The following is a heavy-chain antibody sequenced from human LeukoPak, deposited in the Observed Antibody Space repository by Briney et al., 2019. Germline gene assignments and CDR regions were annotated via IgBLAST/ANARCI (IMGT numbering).Heavy chain of an antibody. J-gene: IGHJ4*02. CDR3: AWRGYSYNFDY. D-gene: IGHD5-18*01. Sequence: SETLSLTCAVYGGSFSGYYWSWIRQPPGKGLEWIGEINHSGSTNYNPSLKSRVTISVDTSKNQFSLKLSSVTAADTAVYYCAWRGYSYNFDYWGQGTLVTVSS. CDR1: GGSFSGYY. V-gene: IGHV4-34*01. CDR2: INHSGST.